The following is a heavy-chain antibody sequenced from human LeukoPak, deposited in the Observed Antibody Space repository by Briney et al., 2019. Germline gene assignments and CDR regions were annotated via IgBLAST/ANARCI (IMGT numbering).Heavy chain of an antibody. V-gene: IGHV3-23*01. CDR1: GFTFSNYA. J-gene: IGHJ4*02. CDR3: AKWGDYDVLTGYCVSDY. D-gene: IGHD3-9*01. Sequence: PGASLRLSCAASGFTFSNYAMSWFRKAQGKGLDWFSAITGSGGNTYYADSVKGRFTISRDNSKNTVFLQMNSLRAEDTAVYYCAKWGDYDVLTGYCVSDYWGQGTLVTVSS. CDR2: ITGSGGNT.